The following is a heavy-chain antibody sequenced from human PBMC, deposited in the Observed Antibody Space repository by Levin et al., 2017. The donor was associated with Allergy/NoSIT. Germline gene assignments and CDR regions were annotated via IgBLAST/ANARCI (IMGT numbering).Heavy chain of an antibody. CDR1: GGSFSGYY. D-gene: IGHD3-9*01. Sequence: SETLSLTCAVYGGSFSGYYWSWIRQPPGKGLEWIGEINHSGSTNYNPSLKSRVTISVDTSKNQFSLKLSSVTAADTAVYYCARVPARSWLSNQILDYWGQGTLVTVSS. V-gene: IGHV4-34*01. CDR2: INHSGST. CDR3: ARVPARSWLSNQILDY. J-gene: IGHJ4*02.